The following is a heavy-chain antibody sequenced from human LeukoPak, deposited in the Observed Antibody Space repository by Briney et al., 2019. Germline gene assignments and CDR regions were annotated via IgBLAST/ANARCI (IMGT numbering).Heavy chain of an antibody. CDR2: IYYSGTT. D-gene: IGHD2-15*01. CDR1: GGSISSYY. CDR3: ARTSPLAATFDY. J-gene: IGHJ4*02. Sequence: SETLSLTCTVSGGSISSYYWSWIRQPPGKGLEWIGYIYYSGTTNYNPSLKSRVTMSVDTSKNQFSLNLNSVTAADTAVYYCARTSPLAATFDYWGQGTLVTVSS. V-gene: IGHV4-59*12.